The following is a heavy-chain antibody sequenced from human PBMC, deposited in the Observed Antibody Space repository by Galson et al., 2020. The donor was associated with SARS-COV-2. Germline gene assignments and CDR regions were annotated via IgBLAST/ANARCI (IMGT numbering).Heavy chain of an antibody. CDR3: AREVGANTDY. V-gene: IGHV3-30-3*01. CDR2: ISYDGSNK. J-gene: IGHJ4*02. CDR1: GFTFSSYA. Sequence: TGGSLRLSCAASGFTFSSYAMHWVRQAPGKGLEWVAVISYDGSNKYYADSVKGRFTISRDNSKNTLYLQMNSLRAEDTAVYYCAREVGANTDYWGQGTLMTVSS. D-gene: IGHD1-26*01.